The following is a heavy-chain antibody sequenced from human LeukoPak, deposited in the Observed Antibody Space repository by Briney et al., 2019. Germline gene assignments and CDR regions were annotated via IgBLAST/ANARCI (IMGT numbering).Heavy chain of an antibody. CDR2: IYFSGST. CDR3: ATRKIVVVPAAINWFDP. V-gene: IGHV4-59*01. Sequence: SETLSLTCTVSGGSISSYYWSWIRQSPGKGLEWIGCIYFSGSTNYNPSLKSRVTISVDTSKNQFSLKLSSVTAADTAVYYCATRKIVVVPAAINWFDPWGQGTLVTVSS. CDR1: GGSISSYY. J-gene: IGHJ5*02. D-gene: IGHD2-2*01.